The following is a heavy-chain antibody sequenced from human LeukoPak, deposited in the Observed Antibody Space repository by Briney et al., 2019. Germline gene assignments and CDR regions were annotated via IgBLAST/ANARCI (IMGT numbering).Heavy chain of an antibody. CDR1: GFTFSSYW. Sequence: GGSLRLSCAASGFTFSSYWMSWVRQAPGKGLEWVANIKQDGSEKYYVDSVKGRFTISRDNAKNSLYLQMNSLRAEDTAVYYCARAPLQYSSGWTLYWYFDLWGRGTLVTVSS. J-gene: IGHJ2*01. D-gene: IGHD6-19*01. CDR3: ARAPLQYSSGWTLYWYFDL. V-gene: IGHV3-7*01. CDR2: IKQDGSEK.